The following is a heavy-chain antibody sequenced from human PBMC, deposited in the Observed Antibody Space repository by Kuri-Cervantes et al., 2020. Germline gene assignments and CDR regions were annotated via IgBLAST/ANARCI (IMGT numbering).Heavy chain of an antibody. Sequence: SETLSLTCAVYGGSFSGYYWSWIRQPPGKGLEWIGEINHSGSTNYNPSLKSRVTISVDTSKNQFPLKLSSVTAADTAVYYCARGLTWGIQKDYWGQGTLVTVSS. V-gene: IGHV4-34*01. J-gene: IGHJ4*02. CDR2: INHSGST. D-gene: IGHD5-18*01. CDR1: GGSFSGYY. CDR3: ARGLTWGIQKDY.